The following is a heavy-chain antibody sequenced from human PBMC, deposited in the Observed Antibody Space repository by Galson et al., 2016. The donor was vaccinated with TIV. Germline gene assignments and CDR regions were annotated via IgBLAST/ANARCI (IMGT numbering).Heavy chain of an antibody. CDR3: ARIIVSYGMDV. V-gene: IGHV3-74*01. J-gene: IGHJ6*02. D-gene: IGHD2/OR15-2a*01. Sequence: SLRLSCAASGFTFSTYWMHWVRQAPGKGLVWVSRIDSEGDNTRYADSVKGRFTISRDKSKNTLYLAMSSLRAEDAAVYYCARIIVSYGMDVWGQGTTVTVSS. CDR2: IDSEGDNT. CDR1: GFTFSTYW.